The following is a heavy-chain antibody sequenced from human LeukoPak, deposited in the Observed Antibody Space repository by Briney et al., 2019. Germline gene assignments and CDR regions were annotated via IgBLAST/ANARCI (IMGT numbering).Heavy chain of an antibody. CDR2: IASSDSTR. J-gene: IGHJ4*02. CDR1: GFTFSSYE. CDR3: AREIVSAVAGNLDC. Sequence: RGSLRLSCAASGFTFSSYEMNWVRQAPGKGLEWVSYIASSDSTRTYADSVRGRFTISRDNAKNSLYLEMNSLRVEDTAVYYCAREIVSAVAGNLDCWGQGTLVTVSS. D-gene: IGHD6-19*01. V-gene: IGHV3-48*03.